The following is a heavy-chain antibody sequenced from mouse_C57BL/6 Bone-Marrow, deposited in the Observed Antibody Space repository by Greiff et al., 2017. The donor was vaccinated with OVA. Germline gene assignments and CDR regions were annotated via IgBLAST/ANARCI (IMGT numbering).Heavy chain of an antibody. Sequence: EVQVVESGGDLVKPGGSLKLSCAASGFTFSSYGMSWVRQTPDKRLEWVATISSGGSYTYYPDSVKGRFTISIDNAKNTLYLQMSSLKSEDTAMDYCARSRWLHAYCDYDVWGTGTTVTVSS. CDR1: GFTFSSYG. CDR3: ARSRWLHAYCDYDV. D-gene: IGHD2-3*01. J-gene: IGHJ1*03. V-gene: IGHV5-6*01. CDR2: ISSGGSYT.